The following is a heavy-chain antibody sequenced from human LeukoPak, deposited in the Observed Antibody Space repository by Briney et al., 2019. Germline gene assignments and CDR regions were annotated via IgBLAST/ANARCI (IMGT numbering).Heavy chain of an antibody. D-gene: IGHD6-19*01. V-gene: IGHV1-24*01. CDR1: GYTFTSYD. CDR3: ATSLADSSGWYAYYYYMDV. J-gene: IGHJ6*03. Sequence: ASVTVSFKASGYTFTSYDINWVRQAPGKGLEWMGGFDPEDGETIYAQKFQGRVTMTEDTSTDTAYMELSSLRSEDTAVYYCATSLADSSGWYAYYYYMDVWGKGTTATVSS. CDR2: FDPEDGET.